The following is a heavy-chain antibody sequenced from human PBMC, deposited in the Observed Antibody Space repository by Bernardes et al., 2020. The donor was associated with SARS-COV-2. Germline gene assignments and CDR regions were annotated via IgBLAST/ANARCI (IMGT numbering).Heavy chain of an antibody. CDR3: ARDPPYSGYSHDH. CDR2: IWYDGSNK. D-gene: IGHD3-22*01. V-gene: IGHV3-33*01. CDR1: GFTFSSCA. J-gene: IGHJ4*01. Sequence: GGSLRLSCAASGFTFSSCAIHWARQAPGKGLEWVAFIWYDGSNKYYADSVKGRFTISRDNSKNTVYLQMNSLRAEDTAVYYCARDPPYSGYSHDHWGHGTQVNVSS.